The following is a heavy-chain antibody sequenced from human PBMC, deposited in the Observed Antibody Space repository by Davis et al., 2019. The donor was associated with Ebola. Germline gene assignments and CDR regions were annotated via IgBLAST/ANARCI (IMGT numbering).Heavy chain of an antibody. V-gene: IGHV3-23*01. Sequence: GESLKISCEASGFIFSSYVMSWVRQAPGKGLEWVSTLGTSADTYYADSVKGRFTISRDNSKKTMYLQMNSLRGEDTAVYYCARSGLSFGVVKYHYGMDAWGKGTTVTVSS. D-gene: IGHD3-3*01. CDR3: ARSGLSFGVVKYHYGMDA. CDR1: GFIFSSYV. CDR2: LGTSADT. J-gene: IGHJ6*04.